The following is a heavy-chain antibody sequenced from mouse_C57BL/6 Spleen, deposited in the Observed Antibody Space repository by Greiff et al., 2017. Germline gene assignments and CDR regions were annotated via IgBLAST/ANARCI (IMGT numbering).Heavy chain of an antibody. D-gene: IGHD2-3*01. Sequence: EVKLMESGGGLVQPGGSLSLSCAASGFTFTDYYMSWVRQPPGKALEWLGFIRNKANGYTTEYSASVKGRFTISRDNSQSILYLQMNALRAEDSATYYCARYTGWGWFAYWGQGTLVTVSA. J-gene: IGHJ3*01. V-gene: IGHV7-3*01. CDR2: IRNKANGYTT. CDR3: ARYTGWGWFAY. CDR1: GFTFTDYY.